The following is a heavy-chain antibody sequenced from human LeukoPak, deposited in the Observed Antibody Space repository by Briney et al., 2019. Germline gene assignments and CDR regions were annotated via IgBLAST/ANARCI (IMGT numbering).Heavy chain of an antibody. CDR3: ARAYYYDSSGYQNWFDP. D-gene: IGHD3-22*01. V-gene: IGHV5-51*01. Sequence: GESLNISCKGSGYSFTSYWIGWVRQMPGKGLEWMGIIYPGDSDTRYSPSFQGQVTISADKSISTAYLQWSSLKASDTAMYYCARAYYYDSSGYQNWFDPWGQGTLVTVSS. CDR1: GYSFTSYW. CDR2: IYPGDSDT. J-gene: IGHJ5*02.